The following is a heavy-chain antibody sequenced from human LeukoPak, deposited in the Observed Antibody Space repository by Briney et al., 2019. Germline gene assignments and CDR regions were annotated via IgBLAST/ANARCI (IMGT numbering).Heavy chain of an antibody. CDR1: GGSFSGYY. CDR2: INHSGST. D-gene: IGHD2-15*01. V-gene: IGHV4-34*01. Sequence: SETLSLTCTVYGGSFSGYYWSWIRQPPGKGLEWIGEINHSGSTNYNPSLKSRVTISGDTSKNQFSLKLSSVTAADTAVCFCARGGRDTVEVVAATPPPQTYYFDFWGQGTLVTVSS. CDR3: ARGGRDTVEVVAATPPPQTYYFDF. J-gene: IGHJ4*02.